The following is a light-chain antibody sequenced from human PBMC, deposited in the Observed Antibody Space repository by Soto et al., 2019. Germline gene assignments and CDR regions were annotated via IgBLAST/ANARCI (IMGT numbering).Light chain of an antibody. Sequence: DVQMTQSPSSLSASVGDRVTITCRASQDINSYLAWYQQKPGNAPKSLIYAASSLQTGVPSRFSGSESGTYFTLTISNLQPEDSATYYCQQSNIYPLTFGGGTKVEIK. V-gene: IGKV1D-16*01. J-gene: IGKJ4*01. CDR1: QDINSY. CDR3: QQSNIYPLT. CDR2: AAS.